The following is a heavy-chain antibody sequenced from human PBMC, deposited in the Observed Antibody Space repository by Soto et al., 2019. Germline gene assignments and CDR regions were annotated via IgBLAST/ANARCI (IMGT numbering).Heavy chain of an antibody. CDR1: GFTFSSYA. CDR2: ISGSGGST. V-gene: IGHV3-23*01. J-gene: IGHJ6*03. CDR3: ARDIKDWGSYKSLYHYYYYYYMDV. Sequence: PGGSLRLSCAASGFTFSSYAMSWVRQAPGKGLEWVSAISGSGGSTYYADSVKGRFTISRDNSKNTLYLQMNSLRAEDVAVYYCARDIKDWGSYKSLYHYYYYYYMDVWGKGTTVTVPS. D-gene: IGHD3-16*01.